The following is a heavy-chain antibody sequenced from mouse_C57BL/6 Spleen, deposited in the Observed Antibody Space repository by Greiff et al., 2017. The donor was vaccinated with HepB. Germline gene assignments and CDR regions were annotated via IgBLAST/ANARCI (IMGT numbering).Heavy chain of an antibody. D-gene: IGHD2-3*01. CDR3: ARTPYDGYYDYAMDY. V-gene: IGHV1-9*01. Sequence: LVESGAELMKPGASVKLSCKATGYTFTGYWIEWVKQRPGHGLEWIGEILPGSGSTNFNEKFKGKATFTAGTSSNAAYMQLSSRTTEDSAIYYWARTPYDGYYDYAMDYWGQGTSVTVSS. CDR1: GYTFTGYW. CDR2: ILPGSGST. J-gene: IGHJ4*01.